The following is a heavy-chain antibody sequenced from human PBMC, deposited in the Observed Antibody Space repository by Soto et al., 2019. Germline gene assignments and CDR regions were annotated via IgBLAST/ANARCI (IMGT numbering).Heavy chain of an antibody. CDR1: VFSHSNSGVG. V-gene: IGHV2-5*02. CDR2: IYWDDDK. J-gene: IGHJ4*02. CDR3: AHSYCSGGSCFFSNFDY. Sequence: SGPTLRNPTQTLTLDFSSPVFSHSNSGVGVGWIRQPPGKALEWLALIYWDDDKRYSPSLKSRLTITKDTSKNQVVLTMTNMDPVDTATYYCAHSYCSGGSCFFSNFDYWGQGTLVTVSS. D-gene: IGHD2-15*01.